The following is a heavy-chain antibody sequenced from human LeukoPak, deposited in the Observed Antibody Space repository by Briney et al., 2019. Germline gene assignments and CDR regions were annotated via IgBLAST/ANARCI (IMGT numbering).Heavy chain of an antibody. CDR2: ISAYNGDT. D-gene: IGHD6-13*01. CDR1: GYSFINYG. CDR3: ARSADSSKYYYMDV. V-gene: IGHV1-18*01. Sequence: ASVKVSCKASGYSFINYGISWVRQAPGQGLEWMGWISAYNGDTNYAQKVQGRVTMTTDTSPSSAYMELRSLRSDDTAVYFCARSADSSKYYYMDVWGKGTTVTVSS. J-gene: IGHJ6*03.